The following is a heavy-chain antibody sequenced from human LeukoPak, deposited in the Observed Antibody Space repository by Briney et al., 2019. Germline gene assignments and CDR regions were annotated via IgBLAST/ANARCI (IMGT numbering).Heavy chain of an antibody. J-gene: IGHJ4*02. CDR2: IKQDGSEK. V-gene: IGHV3-7*01. CDR3: ARDGEMATASFDY. Sequence: PGGSLRLSCAASGFTFSSYWMSWVRQAPGKGLEWVANIKQDGSEKYYVDSVKGRFTISRDNAKNSLYLQMNSLRAEDTAVYYCARDGEMATASFDYWGQGTLVTVSS. D-gene: IGHD5-24*01. CDR1: GFTFSSYW.